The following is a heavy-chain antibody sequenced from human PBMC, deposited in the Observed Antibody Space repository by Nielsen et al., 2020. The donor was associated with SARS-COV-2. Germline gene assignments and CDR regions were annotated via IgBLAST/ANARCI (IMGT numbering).Heavy chain of an antibody. Sequence: GESLKISCAASGFTFSGSPIHWVRQASGKGLEWVCRIKAKTDGETTVYAAPVQGRFTISRDDSEMTLYLQMDSLEIEDTGVYYCSTGGVAAVGTYYYYYGMDVWGQGTTVAVSS. V-gene: IGHV3-15*01. CDR1: GFTFSGSP. D-gene: IGHD6-13*01. CDR2: IKAKTDGETT. J-gene: IGHJ6*02. CDR3: STGGVAAVGTYYYYYGMDV.